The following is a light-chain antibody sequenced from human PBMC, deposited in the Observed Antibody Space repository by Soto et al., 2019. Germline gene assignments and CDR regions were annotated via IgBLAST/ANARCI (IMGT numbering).Light chain of an antibody. J-gene: IGKJ4*01. CDR2: LSS. V-gene: IGKV1-39*01. Sequence: DIQMTQSPSSLSASVGDRVTITCRASQTISTYLNWYQQKPGKAPKLLIYLSSYLQTGVPSRFSGSGSGTDFTLTISNLQPEDFATYYCQQRSSSPWLTFGGGTKVEMK. CDR1: QTISTY. CDR3: QQRSSSPWLT.